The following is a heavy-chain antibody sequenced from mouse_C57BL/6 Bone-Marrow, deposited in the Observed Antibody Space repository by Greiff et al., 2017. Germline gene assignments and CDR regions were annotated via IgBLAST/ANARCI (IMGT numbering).Heavy chain of an antibody. CDR2: IPPNSGST. CDR1: GYTFTSYW. CDR3: AGGFSY. Sequence: VQLQQPGAELVKPGASVKLSCKASGYTFTSYWMHWVKQRPGQGLEWIGMIPPNSGSTNYNEKFKSKATLTVDKSSSTAYMQLISLTSEDSAVYCCAGGFSYWGQGTLVTVSA. J-gene: IGHJ3*01. V-gene: IGHV1-64*01.